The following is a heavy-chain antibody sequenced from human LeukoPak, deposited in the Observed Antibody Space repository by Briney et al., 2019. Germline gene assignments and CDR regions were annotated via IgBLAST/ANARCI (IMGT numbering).Heavy chain of an antibody. CDR1: GGSISSYY. CDR3: ARHSADSSGWYGDYFDY. Sequence: SETLSLTCTVSGGSISSYYWSWIRQPPGKGLEWIGYIYYSGSTNYNPPLKSRVTISVDTSKNQFSLKLSSVTAADTAVYYCARHSADSSGWYGDYFDYWGQGTLVTVSS. D-gene: IGHD6-19*01. CDR2: IYYSGST. J-gene: IGHJ4*02. V-gene: IGHV4-59*08.